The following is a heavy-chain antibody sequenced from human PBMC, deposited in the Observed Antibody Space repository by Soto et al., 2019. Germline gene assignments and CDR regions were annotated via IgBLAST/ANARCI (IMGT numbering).Heavy chain of an antibody. J-gene: IGHJ6*02. V-gene: IGHV3-21*01. CDR1: GFTFSSYS. Sequence: PGGSLRLSCAASGFTFSSYSMNWVRQAPGKGLEWVSSISSSSSYIYYADSVKGRFTISRDNAKNSLYLQMNSLRAEDTAVYYCARSRGSSYYYYYGMDVWGQGTTVTVS. CDR3: ARSRGSSYYYYYGMDV. D-gene: IGHD1-26*01. CDR2: ISSSSSYI.